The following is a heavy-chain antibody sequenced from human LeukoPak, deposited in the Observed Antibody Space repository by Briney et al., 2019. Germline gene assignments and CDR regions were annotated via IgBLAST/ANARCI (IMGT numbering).Heavy chain of an antibody. J-gene: IGHJ5*02. D-gene: IGHD6-19*01. CDR1: GFTFSSYS. CDR3: ARDENSSGWLAEGFDP. CDR2: INFSSRTT. Sequence: GGSLRLSCAASGFTFSSYSMNWVRQAPGKGLEWVSYINFSSRTTYYADSVKGRFTISRDNAKNSLYLQMNSLRAEDTAVYYCARDENSSGWLAEGFDPWGQGTLVTVSS. V-gene: IGHV3-48*01.